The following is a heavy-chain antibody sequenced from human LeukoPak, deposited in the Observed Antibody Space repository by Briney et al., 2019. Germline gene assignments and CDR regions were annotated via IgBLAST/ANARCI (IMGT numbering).Heavy chain of an antibody. V-gene: IGHV3-21*01. CDR1: GFTFSIYS. Sequence: GGSLRLSCAASGFTFSIYSMDWVRQAPGKGLEWASSITSTSASIYYADSVKGRFSISRDNAKNSLYLQMNSLRAEDTAVYFCARVGGDSSDWGTMNDYWGQGTLVTVSS. CDR3: ARVGGDSSDWGTMNDY. J-gene: IGHJ4*02. CDR2: ITSTSASI. D-gene: IGHD6-19*01.